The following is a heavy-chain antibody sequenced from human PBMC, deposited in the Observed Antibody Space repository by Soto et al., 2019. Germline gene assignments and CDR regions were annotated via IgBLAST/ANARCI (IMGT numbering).Heavy chain of an antibody. J-gene: IGHJ5*02. V-gene: IGHV3-30*03. CDR2: ISYDGSNE. Sequence: PGGSLRLSCEASGFTFSNYGTHWVRQAPGEGLEWVAHISYDGSNEHYTDSVKGRFTISRDNSKNMVFLHMNSLRPEDTAVFYFARDLQDTMIVVAHNWFDPWGQGTLVTVSS. CDR3: ARDLQDTMIVVAHNWFDP. D-gene: IGHD3-22*01. CDR1: GFTFSNYG.